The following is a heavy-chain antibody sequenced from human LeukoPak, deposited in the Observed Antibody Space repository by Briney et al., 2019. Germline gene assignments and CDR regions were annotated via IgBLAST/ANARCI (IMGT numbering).Heavy chain of an antibody. J-gene: IGHJ5*02. CDR2: ISSSSSYI. V-gene: IGHV3-21*01. CDR1: GFTFSSYS. D-gene: IGHD6-13*01. Sequence: PGGSLRLSCAASGFTFSSYSMNWVRQAPGKGLEWVSSISSSSSYIYYADSVKGRFTISRDNAKKSLYLQMNSLRAEDTAVYYCARAKMAAANWFDPWGQGTLVTVSS. CDR3: ARAKMAAANWFDP.